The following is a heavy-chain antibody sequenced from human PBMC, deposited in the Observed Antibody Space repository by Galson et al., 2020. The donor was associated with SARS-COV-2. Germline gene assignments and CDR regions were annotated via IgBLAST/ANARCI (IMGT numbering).Heavy chain of an antibody. J-gene: IGHJ4*02. CDR2: ISFDGRKT. CDR1: GFSFRFYT. CDR3: ARDNCTTSQCFMGGNADLDY. Sequence: GESLKISCEASGFSFRFYTMHWVRQAPGKGLEWVATISFDGRKTSYAHSFKGRFTISSDNSKNTLYLHMDSLRNEDAALFYCARDNCTTSQCFMGGNADLDYRGKGTLVTISS. D-gene: IGHD2-8*01. V-gene: IGHV3-30*03.